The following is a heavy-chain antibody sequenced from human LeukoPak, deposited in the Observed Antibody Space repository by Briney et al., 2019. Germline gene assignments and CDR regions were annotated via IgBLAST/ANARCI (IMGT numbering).Heavy chain of an antibody. J-gene: IGHJ4*02. D-gene: IGHD3-10*01. V-gene: IGHV3-11*06. CDR2: ISSSSSYT. CDR3: ARTVVGYYGSGSYAFDY. CDR1: GFTFGDYY. Sequence: PGGSLRLSCAASGFTFGDYYMSWIRQAPGKGLEWVSYISSSSSYTNYADSVKGRFTISRDNAKNSLYLQMNCLRAEDTAVYYCARTVVGYYGSGSYAFDYWGQGTLVTVSS.